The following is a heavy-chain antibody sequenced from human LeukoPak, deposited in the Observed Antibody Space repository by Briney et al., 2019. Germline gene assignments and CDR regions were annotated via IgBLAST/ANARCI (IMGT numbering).Heavy chain of an antibody. CDR2: IWYDGSNK. Sequence: GGSLRLSCATSGFTFSGYGFHWVRQAPGKGLEWVAVIWYDGSNKYYADSVKGRFTISRDSSKNTVYLQMNSLRVEDTAVYYCARESAGISSDIWGQGTMVTVSS. CDR3: ARESAGISSDI. V-gene: IGHV3-33*01. D-gene: IGHD2-15*01. J-gene: IGHJ3*02. CDR1: GFTFSGYG.